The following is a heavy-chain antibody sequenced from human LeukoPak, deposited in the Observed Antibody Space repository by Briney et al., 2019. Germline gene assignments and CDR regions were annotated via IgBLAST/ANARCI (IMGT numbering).Heavy chain of an antibody. CDR1: GYTFTSYY. Sequence: ASVKVSCTASGYTFTSYYMHWVRQAPGQGLEWMGIINPSGGSTSYAQKFQGRVTMTRDTSTSTVYMELSSLRSEDTAVYYCAREPGGYNSFDPWGQGTLDTVSS. CDR2: INPSGGST. J-gene: IGHJ5*02. CDR3: AREPGGYNSFDP. V-gene: IGHV1-46*01. D-gene: IGHD5-24*01.